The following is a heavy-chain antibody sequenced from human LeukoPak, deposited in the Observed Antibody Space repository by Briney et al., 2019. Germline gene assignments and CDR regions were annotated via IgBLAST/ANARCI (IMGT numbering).Heavy chain of an antibody. CDR3: ARGQRRPYYYGSGSYYTNGMDV. CDR2: INHSGST. J-gene: IGHJ6*02. D-gene: IGHD3-10*01. V-gene: IGHV4-34*01. Sequence: SETLSLTCTVSGGSISSYYWSWIRQPPGKGLEWIGEINHSGSTNYNPSLKSRVTISVDTSKNQFSLKLSSVTAADTAVYYCARGQRRPYYYGSGSYYTNGMDVWGQGTTVTVSS. CDR1: GGSISSYY.